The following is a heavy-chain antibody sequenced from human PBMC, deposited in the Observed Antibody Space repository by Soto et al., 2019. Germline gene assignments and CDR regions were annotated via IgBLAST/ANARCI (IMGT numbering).Heavy chain of an antibody. J-gene: IGHJ4*02. Sequence: HPGGSLRLSCAASGFVFSDYEMNWVRQAPGKGQEWVAYISSTGNTVHYADSVGGRFTVSRDNARNSLFLQMNTLRVEDTALYYCARDRAAGGYWGQGTLVTVSS. CDR1: GFVFSDYE. CDR3: ARDRAAGGY. D-gene: IGHD6-13*01. V-gene: IGHV3-48*03. CDR2: ISSTGNTV.